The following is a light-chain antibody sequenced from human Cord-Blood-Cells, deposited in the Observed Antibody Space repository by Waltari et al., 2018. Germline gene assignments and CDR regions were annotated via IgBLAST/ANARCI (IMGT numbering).Light chain of an antibody. CDR3: QVWDSSSDHPV. CDR2: YDS. J-gene: IGLJ1*01. V-gene: IGLV3-21*04. Sequence: PGKTARITCGGNNIGSKSVHWYQQKPGQAPVLVIYYDSDRPSGIPERFSGSNSGNTATLTISRVEAGDEADYYCQVWDSSSDHPVFGTGTKVTVL. CDR1: NIGSKS.